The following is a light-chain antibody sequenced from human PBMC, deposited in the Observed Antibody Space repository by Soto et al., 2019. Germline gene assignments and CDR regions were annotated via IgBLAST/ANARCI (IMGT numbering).Light chain of an antibody. CDR1: QSVTGSY. CDR2: GAS. CDR3: QQYGYAPWT. V-gene: IGKV3-20*01. Sequence: PCAEALSKRERVTLSCRASQSVTGSYLAWFQQKPGQAPRLLIYGASSRPTGIPDRFSGSGSGTDFTLTISRLEPEDFAVYYCQQYGYAPWTFAQGAKVDI. J-gene: IGKJ1*01.